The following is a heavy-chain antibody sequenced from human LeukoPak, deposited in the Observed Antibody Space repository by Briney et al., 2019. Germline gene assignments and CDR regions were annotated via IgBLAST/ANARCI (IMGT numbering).Heavy chain of an antibody. V-gene: IGHV3-11*01. CDR1: GFTVSDHY. CDR3: ARDCLVAAILPPDY. Sequence: PGGSLRLSCAASGFTVSDHYMSWIRQAPGKGLEWVSYISSSGSTIYYADSVKGRFTISRDDAKNSLYLQMNSLRAEDTAVYYCARDCLVAAILPPDYWGQGTLVTVSS. D-gene: IGHD2-21*02. J-gene: IGHJ4*02. CDR2: ISSSGSTI.